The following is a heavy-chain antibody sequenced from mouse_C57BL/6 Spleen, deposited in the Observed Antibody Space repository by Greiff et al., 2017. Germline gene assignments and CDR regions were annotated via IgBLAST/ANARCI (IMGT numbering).Heavy chain of an antibody. J-gene: IGHJ4*01. CDR2: IYPGSGST. CDR3: ATDSSGYVGYAMDY. CDR1: GYTFTSYW. V-gene: IGHV1-55*01. Sequence: QVQLQQPGAELVKPGASVKMSCTASGYTFTSYWITWVKQRPGQGLEWIGDIYPGSGSTNYNEKFKSKATLTVDTSSSTAYMQLSSLTSEDSAVYYCATDSSGYVGYAMDYWGQGTSVTVSS. D-gene: IGHD3-2*02.